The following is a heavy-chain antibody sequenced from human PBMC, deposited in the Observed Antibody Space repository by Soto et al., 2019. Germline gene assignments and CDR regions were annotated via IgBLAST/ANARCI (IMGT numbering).Heavy chain of an antibody. CDR2: IKSNSDGGTT. CDR3: TTDFLFGGGRVRHYFDY. V-gene: IGHV3-15*07. J-gene: IGHJ4*02. Sequence: PGGSLRLSCTASGFTFTDALMNWLRQTPEKGLEWVGRIKSNSDGGTTDYAAPVKDRFTISRDDSKSTLYLQMNSLGTDDTAVYCTTDFLFGGGRVRHYFDYWGQGARVTVSS. CDR1: GFTFTDAL. D-gene: IGHD3-16*01.